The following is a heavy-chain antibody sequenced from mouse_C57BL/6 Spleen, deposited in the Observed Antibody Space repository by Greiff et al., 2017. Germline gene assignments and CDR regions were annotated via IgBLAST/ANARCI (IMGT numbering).Heavy chain of an antibody. CDR2: ISSGGDYI. CDR3: TRDSETAQATWFAY. V-gene: IGHV5-9-1*02. Sequence: EVQLVESGEGLVKPGGSLKLSCAASGFTFSSYAMSWVRQTPEKRLEWVAYISSGGDYIYYADTVKGRFTISRDNARNTLYLQMSSLKSEDTAMYYCTRDSETAQATWFAYWGQGTLVTVSA. D-gene: IGHD3-2*02. CDR1: GFTFSSYA. J-gene: IGHJ3*01.